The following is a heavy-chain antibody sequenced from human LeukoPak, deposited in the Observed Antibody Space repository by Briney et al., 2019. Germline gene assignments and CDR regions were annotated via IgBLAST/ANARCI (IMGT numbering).Heavy chain of an antibody. Sequence: GGSLRLSCAASGFTFSNYAMLWVRQAPGKGLEYVSAITSNGGSTYYANSVKGRFTISRDNSKNTLYLQMGSLRVEDTAVYYCVKGYDSSGPAYYFDYWGQGTLVTVSS. D-gene: IGHD3-22*01. CDR2: ITSNGGST. V-gene: IGHV3-64*01. J-gene: IGHJ4*02. CDR1: GFTFSNYA. CDR3: VKGYDSSGPAYYFDY.